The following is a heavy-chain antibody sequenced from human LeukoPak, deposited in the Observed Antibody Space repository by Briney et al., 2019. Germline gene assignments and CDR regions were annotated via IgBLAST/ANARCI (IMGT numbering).Heavy chain of an antibody. Sequence: ASVKASCKASGYTFIDYYIHWVRQAPGQGLEGMGWINPNSGGTNSAQTFQGRVTMTSDTSVNTAYMELSRLRSDDTAVYYCARAPPIPDYGDYAPYGYWGQGTLVTVSS. CDR2: INPNSGGT. CDR3: ARAPPIPDYGDYAPYGY. D-gene: IGHD4-17*01. CDR1: GYTFIDYY. J-gene: IGHJ4*02. V-gene: IGHV1-2*02.